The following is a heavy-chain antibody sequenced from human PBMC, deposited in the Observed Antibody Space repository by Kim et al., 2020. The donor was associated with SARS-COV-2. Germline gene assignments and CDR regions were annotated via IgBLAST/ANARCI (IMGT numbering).Heavy chain of an antibody. CDR3: ARDAYGGYYYGMDV. V-gene: IGHV3-30*04. Sequence: GGSLRLSCAASGFTFSSYAMHWVRQAPGKGLEWVAVISYDGSNKYYADYVKGRFTISRDNSKNTLYLQMNSLRAEDTAVYYCARDAYGGYYYGMDVWGQGTTVTVSS. CDR2: ISYDGSNK. CDR1: GFTFSSYA. J-gene: IGHJ6*02. D-gene: IGHD4-17*01.